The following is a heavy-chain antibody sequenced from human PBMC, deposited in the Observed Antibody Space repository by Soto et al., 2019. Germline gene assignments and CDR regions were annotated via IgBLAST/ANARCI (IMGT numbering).Heavy chain of an antibody. J-gene: IGHJ5*02. D-gene: IGHD3-16*01. CDR1: GGSVSSGSYY. CDR2: SYYSGST. Sequence: QVQLQESGPGLVKPSETLSLTCTVSGGSVSSGSYYWSWIRQPPGKGLEWIGYSYYSGSTTYIPSLMSRVTRSVDTSTNQCSRKLSSVTAADTAVYYCARVGAVPYDPCWFDPWGQGTLVTVSS. CDR3: ARVGAVPYDPCWFDP. V-gene: IGHV4-61*01.